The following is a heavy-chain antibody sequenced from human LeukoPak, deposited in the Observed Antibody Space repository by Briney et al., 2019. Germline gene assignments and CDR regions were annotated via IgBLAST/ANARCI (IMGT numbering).Heavy chain of an antibody. CDR2: IIPILGIA. V-gene: IGHV1-69*04. Sequence: ASVKVSCKACGGTFSMYAICWVRQAPGQGLEWMGRIIPILGIANYAQKFQGRVTITADKSTSTAYMELSSLRSEDTAVYYCARGNIVVVPDWYFDLWGRGTLVTVSS. J-gene: IGHJ2*01. CDR3: ARGNIVVVPDWYFDL. D-gene: IGHD2-21*02. CDR1: GGTFSMYA.